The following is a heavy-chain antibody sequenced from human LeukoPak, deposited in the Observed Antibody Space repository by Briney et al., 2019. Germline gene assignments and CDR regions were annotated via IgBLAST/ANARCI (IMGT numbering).Heavy chain of an antibody. CDR1: GFTFSSYS. V-gene: IGHV3-48*04. J-gene: IGHJ4*02. CDR2: ISSSSSTI. Sequence: PGGSLRLSCAASGFTFSSYSMNWVRQAPGKGLEWVSYISSSSSTIYYADSVKGRFTISRDNAKNSLYLQMNSLRAEDTAVYYCARGTVSGSYLNFDYWGQGTLVTVSS. D-gene: IGHD1-26*01. CDR3: ARGTVSGSYLNFDY.